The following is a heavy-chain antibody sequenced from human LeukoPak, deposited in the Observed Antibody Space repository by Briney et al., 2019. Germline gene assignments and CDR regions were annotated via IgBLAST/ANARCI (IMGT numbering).Heavy chain of an antibody. J-gene: IGHJ6*02. CDR2: MSYDGSNK. V-gene: IGHV3-30*18. CDR3: AQGRLGFGELLLSVDV. D-gene: IGHD3-10*01. CDR1: GFTFNSYG. Sequence: PGGSLRLSCAASGFTFNSYGMHWARQAPGKGLEWVAVMSYDGSNKYYADSVKGRFTISRDNSKNTLYLQMNSLRAEDTAVYYCAQGRLGFGELLLSVDVWGQGTTVTVSS.